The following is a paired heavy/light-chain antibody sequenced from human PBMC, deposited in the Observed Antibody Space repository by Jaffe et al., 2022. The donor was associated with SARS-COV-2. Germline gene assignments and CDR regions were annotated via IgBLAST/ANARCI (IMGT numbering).Heavy chain of an antibody. D-gene: IGHD2-2*02. CDR1: GGSISSSFYY. V-gene: IGHV4-39*01. CDR2: IYYSGFA. J-gene: IGHJ6*03. Sequence: QLQLQESGPGLVKPSETLSLTCTVSGGSISSSFYYWGWIRQPPGKGLEWIGSIYYSGFAYSNPSLRSRVTISVDTSKNQFSLKLSSVTAADTAVYYCARYLSDGHYNYYYYNLDVWGKGTTVTVSS. CDR3: ARYLSDGHYNYYYYNLDV.
Light chain of an antibody. CDR2: DNH. J-gene: IGLJ1*01. V-gene: IGLV1-51*01. Sequence: QSVLTQPPSVSAAPGQKVTISCSGSSSNIGNNYVSWYQQLPGTAPKLLIYDNHKRPSGIPDRFSGSKSGTSATLDITGLQTGDEADYYCGTWDSSLGVFYVFGTGTKVTVL. CDR1: SSNIGNNY. CDR3: GTWDSSLGVFYV.